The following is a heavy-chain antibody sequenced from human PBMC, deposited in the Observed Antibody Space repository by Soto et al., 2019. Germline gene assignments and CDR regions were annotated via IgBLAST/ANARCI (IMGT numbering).Heavy chain of an antibody. CDR1: GYTFTRYG. D-gene: IGHD7-27*01. V-gene: IGHV1-18*01. Sequence: QGHLVQSEAEVKKSGASVKVSCKASGYTFTRYGISWVRQAPGQGLEWMGWISGYNGDTNYAQKFQGRVSMTLDTSTGTAYMELRSLTSDDTVIYYCAKTGQPPYYYYGLDVWGQGTKVTVSS. CDR2: ISGYNGDT. CDR3: AKTGQPPYYYYGLDV. J-gene: IGHJ6*02.